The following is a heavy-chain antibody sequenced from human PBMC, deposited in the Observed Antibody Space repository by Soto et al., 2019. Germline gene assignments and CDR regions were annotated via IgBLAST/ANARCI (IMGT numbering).Heavy chain of an antibody. CDR2: ISGSGGST. J-gene: IGHJ4*02. Sequence: GGSLRLSCAASGFTFSSYAMSWVRQAPGKGLEWVSAISGSGGSTYYADSVKGRFTISRDNSKNTLYLQMNSLRAEDTAVYYCARGSTDSYPGSRIFDFWGRGTLVTVSS. CDR3: ARGSTDSYPGSRIFDF. V-gene: IGHV3-23*01. D-gene: IGHD3-10*01. CDR1: GFTFSSYA.